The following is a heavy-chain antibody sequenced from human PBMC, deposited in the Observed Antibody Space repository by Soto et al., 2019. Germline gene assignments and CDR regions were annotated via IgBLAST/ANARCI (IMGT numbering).Heavy chain of an antibody. J-gene: IGHJ6*02. V-gene: IGHV1-69*12. CDR1: GGTFSSYA. D-gene: IGHD6-19*01. Sequence: QVQLVQSGAEVKKPGSSVKVSCKASGGTFSSYAISWVRQAPGQGLEWMGGIIPIFGTANYAQKFQGRVTITGDESTNQAYMELRSLRTEDTAVDYCARNLGIAVAGKGYSYGMDVWGQGTTVTVSS. CDR3: ARNLGIAVAGKGYSYGMDV. CDR2: IIPIFGTA.